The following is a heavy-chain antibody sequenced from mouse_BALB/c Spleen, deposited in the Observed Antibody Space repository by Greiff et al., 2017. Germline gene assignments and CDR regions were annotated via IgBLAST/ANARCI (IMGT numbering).Heavy chain of an antibody. CDR3: ARQDYAMDY. CDR2: ISNGGGST. CDR1: GFTFSSYT. V-gene: IGHV5-12-2*01. Sequence: DVKLVESGGGLVQPGGSLKLSCAASGFTFSSYTMSWVRQTPEKRLEWVAYISNGGGSTYYPDTVKGRFTISRDNAKNTLYLQMSSLKSEDTAMYYCARQDYAMDYWGQGTSVTVSS. J-gene: IGHJ4*01.